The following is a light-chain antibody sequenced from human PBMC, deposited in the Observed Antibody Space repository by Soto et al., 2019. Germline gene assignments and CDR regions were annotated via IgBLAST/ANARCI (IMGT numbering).Light chain of an antibody. Sequence: ELVLTQSPGTLSLSRGERATLSCSASQSVSSCYLAWYQQKPGQAPRLLICGASSRSPGIPDRVSGSGSGTDFPLTNVRVDPEDFVEYYCQQYGSVSPYTFGHGTKLEIK. J-gene: IGKJ2*01. CDR1: QSVSSCY. CDR3: QQYGSVSPYT. V-gene: IGKV3-20*01. CDR2: GAS.